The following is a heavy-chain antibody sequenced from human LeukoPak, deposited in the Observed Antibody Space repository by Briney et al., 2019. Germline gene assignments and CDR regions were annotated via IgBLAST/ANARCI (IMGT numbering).Heavy chain of an antibody. J-gene: IGHJ5*02. CDR1: GFTFDDYA. V-gene: IGHV3-9*01. D-gene: IGHD6-13*01. Sequence: GRSLRLSCAASGFTFDDYAMHWVRQAPGKGLEWVSGISWNSGSIGYADPVKGRFTISRDNAKNSLYLQMNSLRAEDTALYYCAKDISPGIAAAGTSRGFDPWGQGTLVTVSS. CDR3: AKDISPGIAAAGTSRGFDP. CDR2: ISWNSGSI.